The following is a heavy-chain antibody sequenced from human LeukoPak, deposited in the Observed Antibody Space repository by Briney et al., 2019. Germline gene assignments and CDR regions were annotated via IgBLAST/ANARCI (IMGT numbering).Heavy chain of an antibody. CDR2: ISFHGSEK. Sequence: PGGSLRLSCAASGFTFTTYGMHWVRQAPGKGLEWVALISFHGSEKYYAESVKGRFTISRDNAKTSLYLQMNSLRAEDTAVYYCARDLSGVTGYTYGRGIDYWGQGTLVTVSS. CDR3: ARDLSGVTGYTYGRGIDY. V-gene: IGHV3-30*03. CDR1: GFTFTTYG. J-gene: IGHJ4*02. D-gene: IGHD5-18*01.